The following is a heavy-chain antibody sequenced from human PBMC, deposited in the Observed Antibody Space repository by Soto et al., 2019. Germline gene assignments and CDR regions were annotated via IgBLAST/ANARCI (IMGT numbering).Heavy chain of an antibody. CDR2: IYYSGST. J-gene: IGHJ4*02. CDR3: ARNSPYYDYVWGSYRSNYFDY. D-gene: IGHD3-16*02. CDR1: GGSISSGDYY. Sequence: QVQLQESGPGLVKPSQTLSLTCTVSGGSISSGDYYWSWIRQPPGKGLEWIGYIYYSGSTYYNPSLKSRVTISVDTSKNQSSLKLSSVTAADTAVYYCARNSPYYDYVWGSYRSNYFDYWGQGTLVTVSS. V-gene: IGHV4-30-4*01.